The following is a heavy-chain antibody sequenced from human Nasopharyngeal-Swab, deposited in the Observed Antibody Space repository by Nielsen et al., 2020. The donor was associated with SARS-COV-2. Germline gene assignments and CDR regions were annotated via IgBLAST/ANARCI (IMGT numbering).Heavy chain of an antibody. Sequence: SETLSLTCTVSGGSISSYYRSWIRQPPGKGLEWIGYIYYSGSTNYNPSLTSRVTRSVDTSKNQFPLKLSSVTAADTAVYYCASVGYSSGWYFDYWGQGTLVTVSS. D-gene: IGHD6-19*01. J-gene: IGHJ4*02. CDR2: IYYSGST. V-gene: IGHV4-59*01. CDR3: ASVGYSSGWYFDY. CDR1: GGSISSYY.